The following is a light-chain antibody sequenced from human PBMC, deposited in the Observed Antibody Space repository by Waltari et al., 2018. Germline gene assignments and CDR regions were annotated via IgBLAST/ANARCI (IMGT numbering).Light chain of an antibody. CDR1: SGPSSYA. CDR2: VNSDGRH. CDR3: QTGGFGIWV. J-gene: IGLJ3*02. V-gene: IGLV4-69*01. Sequence: QLMLTQSPSASASLGASVKLTCTLSSGPSSYALAWHPQQPEKGPRYLMKVNSDGRHTKGDGIPDRFSGSSSGAERYLTISSLQSEDEAEYYCQTGGFGIWVFGGGTKLTVL.